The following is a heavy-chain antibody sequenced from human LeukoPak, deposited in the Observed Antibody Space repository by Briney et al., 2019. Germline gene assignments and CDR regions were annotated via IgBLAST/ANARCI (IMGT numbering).Heavy chain of an antibody. Sequence: GGSLRLSCAASGFTFSSYGMHWVRQAPGKGLEWVAFIRYDGSNKYFADSVKGRFTISRDNAKNSLYLQMNSLRAEDTAVYYCAREGRGCSSTSCYDYYYYMDVWGKGTTVTVSS. CDR1: GFTFSSYG. J-gene: IGHJ6*03. CDR3: AREGRGCSSTSCYDYYYYMDV. CDR2: IRYDGSNK. D-gene: IGHD2-2*01. V-gene: IGHV3-30*02.